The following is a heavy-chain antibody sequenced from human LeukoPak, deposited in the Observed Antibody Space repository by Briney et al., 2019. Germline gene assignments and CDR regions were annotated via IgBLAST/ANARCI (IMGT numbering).Heavy chain of an antibody. J-gene: IGHJ4*02. CDR3: ARDGPGSSSWFVPFDY. V-gene: IGHV1-18*01. CDR2: ISAYNGNT. CDR1: GYTFTSYG. D-gene: IGHD6-13*01. Sequence: ASVKVSCKASGYTFTSYGISWVRQAPGQGLEWMGWISAYNGNTNYAQKLQGRVTMTTDTSTSTAYMELRSLRSDDTAVYYCARDGPGSSSWFVPFDYWGQGTLVTVSS.